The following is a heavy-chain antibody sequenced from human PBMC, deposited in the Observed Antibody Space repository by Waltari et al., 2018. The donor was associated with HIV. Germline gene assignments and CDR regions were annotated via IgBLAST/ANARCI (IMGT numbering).Heavy chain of an antibody. CDR2: INWNGGST. CDR1: GFHFDDFG. Sequence: EVQLLESALGVFWPGGSLRFSCICPGFHFDDFGMSWVRQAPGKGLEWVSGINWNGGSTGYADSVKGRFSISRDNAKNSLYLQMNSLRAEDTALYYCARDYGSGSYYNYWGQGTLVTVSS. V-gene: IGHV3-20*04. CDR3: ARDYGSGSYYNY. J-gene: IGHJ4*02. D-gene: IGHD3-10*01.